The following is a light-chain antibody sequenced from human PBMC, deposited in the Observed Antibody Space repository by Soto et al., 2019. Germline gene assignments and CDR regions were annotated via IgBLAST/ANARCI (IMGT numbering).Light chain of an antibody. CDR3: QQLNSYLSFT. CDR2: AAS. J-gene: IGKJ3*01. Sequence: DIQLTQSPSFLSASVGDRVTITCRASQGISSYLAWYQQKPGKAPKLLIHAASTLQSGVPSRFSGSGSGTEFVLPISSLQHEDFATYYCQQLNSYLSFTFGPGTKVDIK. CDR1: QGISSY. V-gene: IGKV1-9*01.